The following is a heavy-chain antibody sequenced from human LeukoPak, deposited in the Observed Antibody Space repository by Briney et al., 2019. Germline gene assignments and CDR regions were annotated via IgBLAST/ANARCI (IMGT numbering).Heavy chain of an antibody. Sequence: SETLSLTCTVSGVSISSYYWSWIRQPPGKGLEWIGYIYYSGSTDYNPSLKSRVTISVDTSKNQFSLKLSSVTAADTAVYFCARLYYDGWGGLDYWGQGTLVTVSA. CDR2: IYYSGST. D-gene: IGHD3-16*01. V-gene: IGHV4-59*01. CDR3: ARLYYDGWGGLDY. CDR1: GVSISSYY. J-gene: IGHJ4*02.